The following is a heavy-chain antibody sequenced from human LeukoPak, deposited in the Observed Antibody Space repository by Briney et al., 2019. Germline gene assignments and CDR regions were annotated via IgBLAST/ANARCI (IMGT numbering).Heavy chain of an antibody. D-gene: IGHD1-7*01. J-gene: IGHJ4*02. V-gene: IGHV4-59*01. CDR1: GDSMSHYY. CDR2: IHYLGST. CDR3: ARTGTTFFDY. Sequence: PPETLSLICSVSGDSMSHYYWSWIRQPPGKGLEWIGYIHYLGSTKYNPSLKSRLTVSVDTSKSHFSLRLTSVTAADTAIYYCARTGTTFFDYWGQGSLVTVSS.